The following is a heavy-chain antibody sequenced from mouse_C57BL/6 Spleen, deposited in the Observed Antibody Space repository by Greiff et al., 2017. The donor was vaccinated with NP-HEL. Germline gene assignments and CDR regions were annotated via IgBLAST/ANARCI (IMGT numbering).Heavy chain of an antibody. CDR1: GYAFTNYL. J-gene: IGHJ2*01. D-gene: IGHD1-1*01. CDR3: ERYYGSSYCFDY. V-gene: IGHV1-54*01. Sequence: VQLQQSGAELVRPGTSVKVSCKASGYAFTNYLIEWVKQRPGQGLEWIGVINPGSGGTNYNEKFKGKATLTADKSSSTAYMQHSSLTSEDSAVYFCERYYGSSYCFDYWGQGTTLTVSS. CDR2: INPGSGGT.